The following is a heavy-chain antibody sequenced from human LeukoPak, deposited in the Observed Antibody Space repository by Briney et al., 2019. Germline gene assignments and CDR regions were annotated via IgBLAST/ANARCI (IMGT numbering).Heavy chain of an antibody. CDR3: ARGRVIRWRGWFDP. CDR2: INHSGST. Sequence: SETLSLTCTVSGGSISSYYWSWIRQPPGKGLEWIGEINHSGSTNYNPFLKSRVTISVDTSKNQFSLKLSSVTAADTAVYYCARGRVIRWRGWFDPWGQGTLVTVSS. V-gene: IGHV4-34*01. D-gene: IGHD4-23*01. J-gene: IGHJ5*02. CDR1: GGSISSYY.